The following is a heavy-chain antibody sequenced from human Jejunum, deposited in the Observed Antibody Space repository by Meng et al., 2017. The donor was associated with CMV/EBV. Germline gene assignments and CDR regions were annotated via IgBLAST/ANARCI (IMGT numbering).Heavy chain of an antibody. CDR2: IYTGGDT. V-gene: IGHV4-4*07. CDR1: GASISTYY. CDR3: ARASGSRGAKFDY. D-gene: IGHD3-10*01. J-gene: IGHJ4*02. Sequence: VQLQESGPRLVTPSETLSLTWPVSGASISTYYWTWFRQPAGKGLEWIGHIYTGGDTNYNPSLKSRVTMSVDTSKTQFFLKLNSVTAADTAVYFCARASGSRGAKFDYWGQGLLVTVSS.